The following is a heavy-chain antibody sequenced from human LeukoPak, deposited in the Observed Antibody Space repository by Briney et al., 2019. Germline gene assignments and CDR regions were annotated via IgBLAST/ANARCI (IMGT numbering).Heavy chain of an antibody. J-gene: IGHJ5*02. CDR3: ARGVPAWQQLVPRWFDP. CDR1: GYTFTGYY. D-gene: IGHD6-13*01. Sequence: ASVKVSCKASGYTFTGYYMHWVRQAPGQGLEWMGWINPNSGGTNYAQKFQGRVTMTRDTSISTAYMELSRLRSDDTAVYYCARGVPAWQQLVPRWFDPWGQGTLVTVSS. V-gene: IGHV1-2*02. CDR2: INPNSGGT.